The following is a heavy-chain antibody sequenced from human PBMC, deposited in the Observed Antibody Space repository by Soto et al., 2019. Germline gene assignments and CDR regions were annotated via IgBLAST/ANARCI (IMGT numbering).Heavy chain of an antibody. Sequence: SETLSLTCTVSSASITSEQRWTWVRQPPGKGLEWIGEIHHTGITNNNPSLKRRVTMSVDKSKNQFPLNLNSVTAADTAVYYCARSFGWYAIDQWGQGTLVTVSS. J-gene: IGHJ4*02. CDR1: SASITSEQR. D-gene: IGHD6-19*01. CDR3: ARSFGWYAIDQ. V-gene: IGHV4-4*02. CDR2: IHHTGIT.